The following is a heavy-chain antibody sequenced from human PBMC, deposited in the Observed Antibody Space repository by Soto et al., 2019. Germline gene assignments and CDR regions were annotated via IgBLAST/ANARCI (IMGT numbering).Heavy chain of an antibody. D-gene: IGHD2-21*01. CDR3: ARGGCCFHLYYGKHL. Sequence: VASVKVSCKASGYTFTGYYMHWVRQAPGQGLEWMGWINPNSSGTNYAQKFQGRVTMTRDTSISAAYMALSRLRSDDTPAYYCARGGCCFHLYYGKHLWVQGRTVNVS. CDR1: GYTFTGYY. V-gene: IGHV1-2*02. CDR2: INPNSSGT. J-gene: IGHJ6*01.